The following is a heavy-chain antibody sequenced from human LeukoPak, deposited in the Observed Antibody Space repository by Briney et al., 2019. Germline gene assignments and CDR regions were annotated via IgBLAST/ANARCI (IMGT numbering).Heavy chain of an antibody. Sequence: GSLRLSCAASGFTFSSYAMSWVRQAPGKGLEWVSYISSSGSTIYYADSVKGRFTISRDNAKNSLYLQMNSLRAEDTAVYYCARTRSGSYYLGYYGMDVWGQGTTVTVSS. CDR1: GFTFSSYA. D-gene: IGHD3-10*01. CDR3: ARTRSGSYYLGYYGMDV. V-gene: IGHV3-48*04. CDR2: ISSSGSTI. J-gene: IGHJ6*02.